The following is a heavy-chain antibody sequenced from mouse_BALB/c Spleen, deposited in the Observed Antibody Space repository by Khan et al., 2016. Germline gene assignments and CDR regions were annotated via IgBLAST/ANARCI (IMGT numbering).Heavy chain of an antibody. D-gene: IGHD2-14*01. J-gene: IGHJ4*01. V-gene: IGHV1-77*01. CDR2: IYPGSGNT. CDR3: ARTYDASYAMDY. CDR1: GYTFTDYY. Sequence: QVQLQQSGAELARPGASVKLSCKASGYTFTDYYINWVKQRTGQGLEWIGEIYPGSGNTYYNEKFKGKATLTADKSSSTAYMQLSSLTSEDSAVYFCARTYDASYAMDYWGQGTSVTVSS.